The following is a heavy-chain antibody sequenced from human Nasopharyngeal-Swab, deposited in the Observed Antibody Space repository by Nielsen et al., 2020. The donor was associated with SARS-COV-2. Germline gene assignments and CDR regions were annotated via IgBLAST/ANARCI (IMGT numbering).Heavy chain of an antibody. Sequence: GESLKISCAASGFTFSSYAMHWVRQAPGKGPEWVAVISYDGSNKYYADSVKDRFTISRDNSKNTLYLQMNSLRAEDTAVYYCARWSGYYYYYGVDVWGQGTTVTVSS. V-gene: IGHV3-30*04. CDR3: ARWSGYYYYYGVDV. J-gene: IGHJ6*02. D-gene: IGHD3-3*01. CDR2: ISYDGSNK. CDR1: GFTFSSYA.